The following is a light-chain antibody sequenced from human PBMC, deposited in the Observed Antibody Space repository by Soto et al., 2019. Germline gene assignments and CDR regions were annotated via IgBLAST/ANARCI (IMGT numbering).Light chain of an antibody. V-gene: IGLV1-44*01. Sequence: QAVVTQPPSASGTPGQRVTISCSGSNSNIGSNTVNGYQQLPGTAPKLLIYYDNLRPSGVPDRISGSKSGTSASLAISGLQSDDEADYYCAAWDDSLNGRVFGTGTKLTVL. CDR3: AAWDDSLNGRV. J-gene: IGLJ1*01. CDR1: NSNIGSNT. CDR2: YDN.